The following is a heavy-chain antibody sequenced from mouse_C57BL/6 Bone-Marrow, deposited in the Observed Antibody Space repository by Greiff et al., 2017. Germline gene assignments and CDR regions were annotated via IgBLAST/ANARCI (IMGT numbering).Heavy chain of an antibody. CDR1: GYTFTSYW. Sequence: VQLQESGAELAKPGASVKLSCKASGYTFTSYWMHWVKQRPGQGLEWIGYINPSSGYTKYNQKFKDKATLTADKSSSTAYMQLSSLTYEDSAVYYCSRGHYYGSSYVTWFAYWGQGTLVTVSA. J-gene: IGHJ3*01. V-gene: IGHV1-7*01. D-gene: IGHD1-1*01. CDR3: SRGHYYGSSYVTWFAY. CDR2: INPSSGYT.